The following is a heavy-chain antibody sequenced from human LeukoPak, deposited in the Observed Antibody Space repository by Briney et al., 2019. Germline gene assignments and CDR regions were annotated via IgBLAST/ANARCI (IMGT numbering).Heavy chain of an antibody. J-gene: IGHJ4*02. V-gene: IGHV3-23*01. Sequence: GGSLRLSCAASGFTFSRYATNWVRQAPGKGLEWVSAISGSGGSTYYANSVKGRFTISRDNSKTTLYLQMNSLRAEDTAIYFCARRAELGMRYFDSWGQGALVTVSS. D-gene: IGHD3-16*01. CDR3: ARRAELGMRYFDS. CDR1: GFTFSRYA. CDR2: ISGSGGST.